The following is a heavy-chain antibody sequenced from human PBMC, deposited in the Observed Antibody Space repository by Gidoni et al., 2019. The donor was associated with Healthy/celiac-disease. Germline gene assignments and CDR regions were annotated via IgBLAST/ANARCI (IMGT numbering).Heavy chain of an antibody. CDR2: ISWNSGSI. Sequence: EVQLVESGGGLVQPGRSLRLSCAASGFTFDDYAMHWVRQAPGKGLEWVSGISWNSGSIGYADSVKGRFTISRDNAKNSLYLQMNSLRAEDTALYYCAKDWGSSPAYFDYWGQGTLVTVSS. CDR3: AKDWGSSPAYFDY. CDR1: GFTFDDYA. V-gene: IGHV3-9*01. J-gene: IGHJ4*02. D-gene: IGHD6-6*01.